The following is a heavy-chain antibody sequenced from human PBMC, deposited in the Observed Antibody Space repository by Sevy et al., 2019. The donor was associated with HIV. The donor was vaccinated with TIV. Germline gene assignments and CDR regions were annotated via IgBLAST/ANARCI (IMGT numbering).Heavy chain of an antibody. CDR3: ARLVYSNYYYFDY. V-gene: IGHV4-39*01. J-gene: IGHJ4*02. D-gene: IGHD4-4*01. CDR1: GDSISSSFYY. Sequence: SETLSLTCTVSGDSISSSFYYWGWIRQPPGKGLEWIGSIYYSGSTYYNPSLKSRVTVFVDTSKNQFSLNLSSVTAADPAIYYCARLVYSNYYYFDYWGQGTLVTVSS. CDR2: IYYSGST.